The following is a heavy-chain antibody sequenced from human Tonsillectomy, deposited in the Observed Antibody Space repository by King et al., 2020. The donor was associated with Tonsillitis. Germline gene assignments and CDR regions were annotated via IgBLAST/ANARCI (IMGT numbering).Heavy chain of an antibody. CDR1: GGSISSYY. Sequence: QLQESGPGLVKHSETLSLTCTVSGGSISSYYWSWNRQPAGKGLEWIGRIYTSGSTNYNPSLTSRVTMSIDTSKNQFSLKLSSVTAADTAVYYCARESPPYYYDSSAPGYFQHWGQGTLVTVSS. V-gene: IGHV4-4*07. J-gene: IGHJ1*01. CDR3: ARESPPYYYDSSAPGYFQH. CDR2: IYTSGST. D-gene: IGHD3-22*01.